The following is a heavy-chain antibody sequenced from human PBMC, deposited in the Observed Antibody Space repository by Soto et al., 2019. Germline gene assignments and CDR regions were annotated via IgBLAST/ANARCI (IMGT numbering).Heavy chain of an antibody. D-gene: IGHD1-1*01. V-gene: IGHV4-30-2*01. CDR3: AREQLEGNWFDT. CDR2: IYHSGST. J-gene: IGHJ5*02. Sequence: QLQLQESGSGLVRPSQTLSLTCAVSGGSISSGGYSWNWIRQPPGKGLEWIGYIYHSGSTLYNPSLKSRVTISVDKSKNHFSLKLTSVTAADTAVYYCAREQLEGNWFDTWGQGTLVTVSS. CDR1: GGSISSGGYS.